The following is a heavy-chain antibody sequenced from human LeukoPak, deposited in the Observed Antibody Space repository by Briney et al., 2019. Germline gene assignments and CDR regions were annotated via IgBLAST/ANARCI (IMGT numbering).Heavy chain of an antibody. V-gene: IGHV4-39*01. J-gene: IGHJ4*02. CDR2: IYYSGNT. D-gene: IGHD3-10*01. CDR3: ARGSWAYGSGLLDY. CDR1: GGSISSSSYY. Sequence: SETLSLTCTVSGGSISSSSYYWGWIRQPPGKGLEWIGSIYYSGNTYYNPSLKSRVTVSVDTSKNQFSLKLNSVTAADTAAYYCARGSWAYGSGLLDYWGQGTLVTVSS.